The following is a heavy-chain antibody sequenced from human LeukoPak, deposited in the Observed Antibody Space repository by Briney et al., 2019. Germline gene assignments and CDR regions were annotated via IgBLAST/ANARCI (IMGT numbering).Heavy chain of an antibody. CDR2: ITSSSSYI. D-gene: IGHD2-21*02. V-gene: IGHV3-21*01. J-gene: IGHJ6*02. CDR3: ARDLVVVTGIPGYYYGMDV. CDR1: GFTFSSHS. Sequence: GGSLRLSCAASGFTFSSHSMDWVRQAPGKGLEWVSSITSSSSYIFYADSVEGRFTISRDNAKNSLYLQMNSLRAEDTAVYYCARDLVVVTGIPGYYYGMDVWGQGTTVTVSS.